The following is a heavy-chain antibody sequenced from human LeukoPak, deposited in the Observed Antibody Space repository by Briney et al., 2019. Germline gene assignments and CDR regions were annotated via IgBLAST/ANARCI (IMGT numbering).Heavy chain of an antibody. CDR3: ARESFTYYDFWSGYYIMDV. CDR2: IYTSGST. D-gene: IGHD3-3*01. CDR1: GGSISSDY. V-gene: IGHV4-4*07. J-gene: IGHJ6*03. Sequence: SGTLSLTCTVSGGSISSDYWSWIRQPAGKGLEWIGRIYTSGSTNYNPSLKSRVTMSVDTSKNQFSLKLSSVTAADTAVYYCARESFTYYDFWSGYYIMDVWGKGTTVTVSS.